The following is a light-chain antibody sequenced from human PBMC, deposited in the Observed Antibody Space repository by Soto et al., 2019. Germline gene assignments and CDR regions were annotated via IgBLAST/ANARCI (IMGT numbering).Light chain of an antibody. CDR1: SSDVGGYTY. Sequence: QSALTQPPSASGSPGQSVTISCTGTSSDVGGYTYVSWYQQHPGKAPKLIIYEVSERPSGVPDRFSGSKSGNTASLAVSGLQAADEADYYCSSYAVNKNVVFGGGTQLTVL. CDR3: SSYAVNKNVV. CDR2: EVS. J-gene: IGLJ2*01. V-gene: IGLV2-8*01.